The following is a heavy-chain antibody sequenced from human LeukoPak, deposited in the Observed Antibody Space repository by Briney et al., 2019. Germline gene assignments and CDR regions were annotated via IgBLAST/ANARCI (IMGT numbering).Heavy chain of an antibody. J-gene: IGHJ4*02. CDR2: IGGTGGYT. D-gene: IGHD5-12*01. CDR1: GFIFNTYA. CDR3: ARVISGYNINDWFRGYYFDF. Sequence: TGGSLRLSCAASGFIFNTYALSWVRQAPGKGLEWVSSIGGTGGYTYYADPVKGRFTISRDNSKNTLYLEMSSLRAEDTAIYYCARVISGYNINDWFRGYYFDFWGQGTLVTVSS. V-gene: IGHV3-23*01.